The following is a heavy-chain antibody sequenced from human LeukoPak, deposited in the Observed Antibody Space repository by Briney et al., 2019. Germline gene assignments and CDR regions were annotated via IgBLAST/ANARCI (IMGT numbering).Heavy chain of an antibody. CDR3: ARDPRYRPPSSSWYSQVGFDY. CDR2: VNPRSGDA. D-gene: IGHD6-13*01. Sequence: ASVRVSCKASGNTFISYNINWLRQATGQGLEWMGWVNPRSGDAGYLQKFQGRLTITRDSSIDTAYMDLSGLSSEDTAVYYCARDPRYRPPSSSWYSQVGFDYWGQGTPVTVSS. CDR1: GNTFISYN. J-gene: IGHJ4*02. V-gene: IGHV1-8*03.